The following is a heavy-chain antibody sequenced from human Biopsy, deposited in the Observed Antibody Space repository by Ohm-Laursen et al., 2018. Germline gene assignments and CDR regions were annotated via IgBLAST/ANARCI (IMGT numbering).Heavy chain of an antibody. D-gene: IGHD5-18*01. CDR3: VSGIHPRGRFGMDV. J-gene: IGHJ6*02. CDR1: GYPFSDYA. V-gene: IGHV1-18*01. CDR2: ISAYNGNS. Sequence: ASVKVSCKAVGYPFSDYAVSWVRQAPGQGLEWMGYISAYNGNSNYAQNFQGRVTMTIDTSTSTAYMHLRSLRSDDTALYYCVSGIHPRGRFGMDVWGQGTTVTVSS.